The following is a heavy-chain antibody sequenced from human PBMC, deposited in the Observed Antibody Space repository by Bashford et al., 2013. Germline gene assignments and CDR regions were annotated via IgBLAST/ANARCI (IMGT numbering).Heavy chain of an antibody. J-gene: IGHJ4*02. CDR1: GFTFSSYT. CDR3: ARDVALSRDWNYVVGYFDY. V-gene: IGHV3-23*01. D-gene: IGHD1-7*01. Sequence: GSLRLSCVASGFTFSSYTMSWVRQAPGKGLEWVSSFVGSESLPRYADSVKGRFTVTRDNSKNTLSMQMNSLRVDDTAVYYCARDVALSRDWNYVVGYFDYWGQGTLVTVSS. CDR2: FVGSESLP.